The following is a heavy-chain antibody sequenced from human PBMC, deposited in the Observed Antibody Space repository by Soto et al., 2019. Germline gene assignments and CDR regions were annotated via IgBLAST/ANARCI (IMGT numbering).Heavy chain of an antibody. Sequence: PLETLSLTCTVSGGSISSYYWSWIRQPPGKGLEWIGYIYYSGSTNYNPSLKSRVTISVDTSKNQFSLKLSSVTAADTAVYYCARGFKLLDYWGQGTLVTVSS. CDR3: ARGFKLLDY. J-gene: IGHJ4*02. CDR1: GGSISSYY. CDR2: IYYSGST. V-gene: IGHV4-59*01.